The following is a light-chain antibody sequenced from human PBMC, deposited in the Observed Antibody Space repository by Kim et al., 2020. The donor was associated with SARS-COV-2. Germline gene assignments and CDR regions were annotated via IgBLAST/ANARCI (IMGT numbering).Light chain of an antibody. CDR2: GAS. J-gene: IGKJ1*01. V-gene: IGKV1-27*01. CDR3: QNYQSAPRT. CDR1: QYISEY. Sequence: GDRVTIAGRASQYISEYVAWYQQKPGKAPKLLIYGASILMSGLPARFRGSGSGTDFTLTINNLQPEDVATYYCQNYQSAPRTFGQGTKVDIK.